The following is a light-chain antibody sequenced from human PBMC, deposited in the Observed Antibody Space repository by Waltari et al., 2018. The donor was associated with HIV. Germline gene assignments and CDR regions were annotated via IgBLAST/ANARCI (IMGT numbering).Light chain of an antibody. J-gene: IGLJ2*01. CDR3: VAWDDSLRGVL. V-gene: IGLV1-47*01. Sequence: SVLTQPPSASGTPGQRVTISCSGSTSNIGSNYVFWYQHLPGPAPKLLIHRNDQRPSGVPDRFSGSTSGTSASLAISGLRSEDEADYYCVAWDDSLRGVLFGGGTKVAVL. CDR2: RND. CDR1: TSNIGSNY.